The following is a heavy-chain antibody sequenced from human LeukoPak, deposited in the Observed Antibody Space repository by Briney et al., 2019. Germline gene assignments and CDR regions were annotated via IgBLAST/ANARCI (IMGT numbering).Heavy chain of an antibody. J-gene: IGHJ6*02. Sequence: GGSLRLSCAASGFTFSSYGMHWVRQAPGKGLEWVAVMWYDGSNKYYADSVKGRFTISRDNSKNTLYLQMNSLRAEDTAVYYCARGMQDTAMVEDDYGMDVWGQGTTVTVSS. CDR1: GFTFSSYG. CDR2: MWYDGSNK. V-gene: IGHV3-33*01. D-gene: IGHD5-18*01. CDR3: ARGMQDTAMVEDDYGMDV.